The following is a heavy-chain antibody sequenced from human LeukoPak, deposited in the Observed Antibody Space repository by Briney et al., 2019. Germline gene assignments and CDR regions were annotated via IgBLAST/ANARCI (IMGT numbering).Heavy chain of an antibody. J-gene: IGHJ4*02. Sequence: SETLSLTCTVSGGSISSYYWSWIRQPPGKGLEWIGYIYYSGSTYYNPSLKSRVTILVDTSKSQFSLKLSSVTAADTAVYYCARVFDGVDYWGQGTLVTVSS. CDR3: ARVFDGVDY. D-gene: IGHD2-8*01. CDR2: IYYSGST. CDR1: GGSISSYY. V-gene: IGHV4-59*12.